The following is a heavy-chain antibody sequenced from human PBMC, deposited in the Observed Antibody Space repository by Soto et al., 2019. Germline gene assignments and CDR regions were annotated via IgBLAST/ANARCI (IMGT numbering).Heavy chain of an antibody. D-gene: IGHD3-22*01. CDR2: IFYSRTT. J-gene: IGHJ6*02. CDR1: CGSISSGGYH. Sequence: PSDTLSLTCTVSCGSISSGGYHWSWIRQPPGMALEWIGYIFYSRTTNYNPSLSSRVTMSLHTSTNQFSLTLTSVTAADTAVYYCARSIVGTTRYNSGTDVWGQGTTVTV. CDR3: ARSIVGTTRYNSGTDV. V-gene: IGHV4-61*08.